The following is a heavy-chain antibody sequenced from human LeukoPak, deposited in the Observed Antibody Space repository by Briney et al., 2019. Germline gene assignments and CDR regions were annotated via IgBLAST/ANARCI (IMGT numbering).Heavy chain of an antibody. CDR2: ISGSGGST. V-gene: IGHV3-23*01. Sequence: GGSLRLSCAASGFTFSSYAMSWVRQAPGKGLEWVSAISGSGGSTYYADSVKGRFTISRDNSENTVSLQMGSLTPEDMAVYYCARVNRGYDYWGQGALITVSS. CDR1: GFTFSSYA. J-gene: IGHJ4*02. D-gene: IGHD5-12*01. CDR3: ARVNRGYDY.